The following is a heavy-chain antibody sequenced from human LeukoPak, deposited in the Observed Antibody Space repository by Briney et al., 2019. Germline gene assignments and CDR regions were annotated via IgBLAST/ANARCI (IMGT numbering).Heavy chain of an antibody. CDR1: GFTFSTYS. CDR3: VRDWGYYGSGSYIFDY. D-gene: IGHD3-10*01. V-gene: IGHV3-21*01. CDR2: ISTSSSYI. Sequence: GGSLRLSCAASGFTFSTYSMNWVRQAPGKGLEWVSFISTSSSYIYFADSLKGRFTISRDNSRNTLYLEMNSLRVDDTAVYYCVRDWGYYGSGSYIFDYWGQGTLVTVSA. J-gene: IGHJ4*02.